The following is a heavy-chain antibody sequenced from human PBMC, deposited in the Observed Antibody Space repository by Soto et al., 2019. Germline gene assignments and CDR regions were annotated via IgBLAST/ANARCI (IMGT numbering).Heavy chain of an antibody. CDR1: GYTFTSYG. Sequence: ASVKVSCKASGYTFTSYGISWVRQAPGQGLEWMGWISAYNGNTNYAQKLQGRVTMITDTSTSTAYMELRSLRSDDTAVYYCARERIRYYGSGQTYYYYYYGMDVWGQGTTVTVSS. CDR3: ARERIRYYGSGQTYYYYYYGMDV. V-gene: IGHV1-18*01. J-gene: IGHJ6*02. D-gene: IGHD3-10*01. CDR2: ISAYNGNT.